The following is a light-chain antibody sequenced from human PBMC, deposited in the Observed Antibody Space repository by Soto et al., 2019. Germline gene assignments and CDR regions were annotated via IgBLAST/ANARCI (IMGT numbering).Light chain of an antibody. Sequence: EIVMTQSPATLSVSPGERATLSSRASQSVSSNLAWYQQKPGQAPRLLIYGASTRATGIPARFSGSGSGTEFTLTISSLQSKDFAVYYCQQYNNWPPGTFGQGTKLEIK. CDR2: GAS. J-gene: IGKJ2*01. CDR1: QSVSSN. V-gene: IGKV3-15*01. CDR3: QQYNNWPPGT.